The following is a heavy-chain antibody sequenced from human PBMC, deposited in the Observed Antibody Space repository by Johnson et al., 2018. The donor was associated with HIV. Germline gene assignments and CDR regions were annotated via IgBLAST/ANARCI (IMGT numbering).Heavy chain of an antibody. Sequence: QVQLVESGGGVVQPGRSLRLSCAASGFTFSSYAMHWVRQAPGKGLEWVAVISYAGSSKYYRASVRGRFTISSDTSRNTLFLQMDSLKTEDTAVFYFAKVGHCRGDCNFEVLEDLFDVWGRGTMVTVSS. D-gene: IGHD2-21*02. CDR3: AKVGHCRGDCNFEVLEDLFDV. J-gene: IGHJ3*01. CDR1: GFTFSSYA. V-gene: IGHV3-30*04. CDR2: ISYAGSSK.